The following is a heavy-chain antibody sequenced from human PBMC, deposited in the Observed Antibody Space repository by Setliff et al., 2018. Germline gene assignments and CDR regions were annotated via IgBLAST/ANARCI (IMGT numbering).Heavy chain of an antibody. CDR3: ATSPANGGHDAFNI. J-gene: IGHJ3*02. D-gene: IGHD6-25*01. Sequence: GGSLRLSCAASAFTFGTYSMHWVRQTPGKGLEWVSSISPSSFFIYYTDSVKGRFTISRDSAKNSLYLHMNSLRAEDTAVYYCATSPANGGHDAFNIWGQGTVVTVSS. V-gene: IGHV3-21*01. CDR2: ISPSSFFI. CDR1: AFTFGTYS.